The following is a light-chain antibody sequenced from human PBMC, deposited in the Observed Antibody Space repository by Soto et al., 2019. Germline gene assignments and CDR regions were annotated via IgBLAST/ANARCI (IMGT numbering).Light chain of an antibody. CDR1: ESIYIW. CDR2: KTS. CDR3: QEYNTNSRT. Sequence: IQMTQSPSTLSTSVGDTVTITCRASESIYIWLAWYKRIPGKAPQLLIYKTSTLQGGVPSRFSGSGSEAEYTLTIRSLQPDDFATYFCQEYNTNSRTCGQGTRVETK. J-gene: IGKJ1*01. V-gene: IGKV1-5*03.